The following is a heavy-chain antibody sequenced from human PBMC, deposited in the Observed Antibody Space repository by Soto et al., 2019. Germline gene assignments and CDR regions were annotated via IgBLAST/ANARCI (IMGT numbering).Heavy chain of an antibody. D-gene: IGHD2-2*01. V-gene: IGHV3-74*01. Sequence: EVQLVEAGGGLVQPGGSLRLSCVASGFSLSNYWMHWVRQAPGEGMVWVSRINSDARSTSYVDSVKGRFTISRDNAKNTLYLQVNSLRAEDTAVYYCARGAKYRDTFYFGLDVWGQGTTVTVSS. J-gene: IGHJ6*02. CDR1: GFSLSNYW. CDR2: INSDARST. CDR3: ARGAKYRDTFYFGLDV.